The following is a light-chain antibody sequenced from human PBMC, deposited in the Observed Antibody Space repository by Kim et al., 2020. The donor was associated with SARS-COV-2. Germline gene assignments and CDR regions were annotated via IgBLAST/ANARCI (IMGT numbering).Light chain of an antibody. CDR1: GLGHKY. Sequence: SYELTQPPSVSVSPGQTASITCSGDGLGHKYVSWYRHKPGQSPEVVIYQDTQRPSGIPERFSGSNSGNTATLTISGTQDVDEADYYCQVWDSSTTVFGGGTQLTVL. CDR2: QDT. CDR3: QVWDSSTTV. V-gene: IGLV3-1*01. J-gene: IGLJ2*01.